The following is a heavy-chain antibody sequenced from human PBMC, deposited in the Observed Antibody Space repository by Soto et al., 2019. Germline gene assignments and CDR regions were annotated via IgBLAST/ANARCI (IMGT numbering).Heavy chain of an antibody. D-gene: IGHD3-10*01. CDR1: GYTFTGYY. CDR3: ARNYGSGTYNWFDP. CDR2: INPNSGGT. V-gene: IGHV1-2*02. Sequence: ASVKVSCKASGYTFTGYYMHWVRQAPGQGLEWMGWINPNSGGTNYAQKFQGRVTMTRDTSISTAYMALSRLRSDDTAVYYCARNYGSGTYNWFDPWGQGTLVTVSS. J-gene: IGHJ5*02.